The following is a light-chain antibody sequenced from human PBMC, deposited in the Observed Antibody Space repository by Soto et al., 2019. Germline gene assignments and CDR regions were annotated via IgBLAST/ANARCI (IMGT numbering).Light chain of an antibody. Sequence: EIVLTQSPATLSLSPGERATLSCRASQSIGHYLAWYQQRPGQAPRLLISDASNRATCIPARFSGSGSGTDFTLTISSLEPEDFAVYYCQQRSNCLSFGGGTKVEIK. V-gene: IGKV3-11*01. J-gene: IGKJ4*01. CDR2: DAS. CDR3: QQRSNCLS. CDR1: QSIGHY.